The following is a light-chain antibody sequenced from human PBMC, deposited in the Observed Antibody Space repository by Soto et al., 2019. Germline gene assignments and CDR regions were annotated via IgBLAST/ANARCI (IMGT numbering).Light chain of an antibody. Sequence: IVLTQSPGTLSLSPWERATLSCRASQSVSSSYLAWYQQKPGQAPRLLIYGASSRATGIPDRFSGSGSGTDFILTISRVEPEDFAIYYCQQYGSSPRTFGPGTKVDI. CDR2: GAS. CDR3: QQYGSSPRT. V-gene: IGKV3-20*01. J-gene: IGKJ3*01. CDR1: QSVSSSY.